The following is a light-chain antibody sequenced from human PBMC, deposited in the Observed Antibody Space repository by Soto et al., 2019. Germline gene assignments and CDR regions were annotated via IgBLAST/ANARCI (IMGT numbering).Light chain of an antibody. CDR1: QSVSSSY. V-gene: IGKV3-20*01. Sequence: EIVLTQSPGTLSLSPGERAILSCRDSQSVSSSYLAWYQQKPGQAPSLLIYGASSRATGIPDRFSGSGSGTDFTLTISRLEPEDFAVYYCQQYGSSPFTFGGGTKVEIK. J-gene: IGKJ4*01. CDR2: GAS. CDR3: QQYGSSPFT.